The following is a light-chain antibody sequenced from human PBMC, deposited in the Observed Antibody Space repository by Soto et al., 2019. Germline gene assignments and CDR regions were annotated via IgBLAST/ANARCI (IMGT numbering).Light chain of an antibody. J-gene: IGLJ1*01. CDR2: TDY. CDR3: QSYDSSLSGYV. Sequence: QSVLTQPPSASGTPGQRVTISCSGTSSNIGTYTVNWYQQLPGTAPKLLIYTDYQRPSGVPDRFSGSKSGTSASLAINGLHSDDEADYYCQSYDSSLSGYVFGTGTKLTVL. V-gene: IGLV1-44*01. CDR1: SSNIGTYT.